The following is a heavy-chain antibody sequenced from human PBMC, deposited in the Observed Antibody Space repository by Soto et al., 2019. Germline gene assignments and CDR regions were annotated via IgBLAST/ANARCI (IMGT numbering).Heavy chain of an antibody. D-gene: IGHD3-16*01. CDR2: ISYDGSNK. CDR1: GFTFSSYG. J-gene: IGHJ6*03. Sequence: GGSLRLSCAASGFTFSSYGMHWVRQAPGKGLEWVAVISYDGSNKYYADSVKGRFTISRDNSKNTLYLQMNSLRAEDTAVYYCAVGGYYYYMDVWGKGTTVTVSS. CDR3: AVGGYYYYMDV. V-gene: IGHV3-30*03.